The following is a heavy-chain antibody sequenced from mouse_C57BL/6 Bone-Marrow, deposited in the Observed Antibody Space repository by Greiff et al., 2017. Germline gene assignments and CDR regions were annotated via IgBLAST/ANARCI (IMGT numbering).Heavy chain of an antibody. CDR3: ARDYYGSSPYVDY. V-gene: IGHV1-18*01. Sequence: EVKLLESGPELVKPGASVKIPCKASGYTFTDYNMDWVKQSHGKSLEWIGDINPNNGGTIYNQKFKGKATLTVDKSSSTGYMELRSLTSEDTAVYYYARDYYGSSPYVDYWGQGTTLTVSS. D-gene: IGHD1-1*01. CDR2: INPNNGGT. CDR1: GYTFTDYN. J-gene: IGHJ2*01.